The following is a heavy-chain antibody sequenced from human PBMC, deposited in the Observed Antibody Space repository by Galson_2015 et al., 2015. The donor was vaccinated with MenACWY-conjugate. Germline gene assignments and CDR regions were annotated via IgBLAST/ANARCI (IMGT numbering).Heavy chain of an antibody. CDR3: ARGGQGLEAAEDNWFDP. Sequence: LRLSCAASGFTFSSYCMHWVCQGPGKGLVWVSRINSDGSSTNYADSVKGRFTISRDNAKNTLYLQMNSLRAEDTAVYYCARGGQGLEAAEDNWFDPWGQGTLVTVSS. J-gene: IGHJ5*02. CDR2: INSDGSST. V-gene: IGHV3-74*01. CDR1: GFTFSSYC. D-gene: IGHD6-13*01.